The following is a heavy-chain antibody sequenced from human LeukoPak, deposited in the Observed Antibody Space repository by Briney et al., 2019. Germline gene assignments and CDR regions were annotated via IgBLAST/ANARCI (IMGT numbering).Heavy chain of an antibody. V-gene: IGHV1-3*01. J-gene: IGHJ4*02. CDR1: GYTFTSYA. D-gene: IGHD1-26*01. Sequence: ASVKVSCKASGYTFTSYAIHWVRQAPGQRLEWMGWISAGNGNTKYSQNFHGRVTFISNTSATTAFMELSSLRSEDAAVYYCARDSGSGSNDYWGQGTLVTVSS. CDR2: ISAGNGNT. CDR3: ARDSGSGSNDY.